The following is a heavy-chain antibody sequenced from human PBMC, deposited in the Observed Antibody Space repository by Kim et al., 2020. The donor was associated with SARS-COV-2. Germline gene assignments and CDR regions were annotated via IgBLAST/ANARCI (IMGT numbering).Heavy chain of an antibody. D-gene: IGHD5-18*01. V-gene: IGHV4-30-2*04. J-gene: IGHJ4*02. CDR3: ARDSGDRKPFDY. Sequence: YFNPSLKILVTISVDASDKQFSLKLTSVTAADTAIYFCARDSGDRKPFDYWGQGTLVTVSS.